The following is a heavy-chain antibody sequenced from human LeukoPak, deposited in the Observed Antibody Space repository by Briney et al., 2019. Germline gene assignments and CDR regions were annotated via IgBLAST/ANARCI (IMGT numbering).Heavy chain of an antibody. CDR3: ARALERSPNWFDP. J-gene: IGHJ5*02. CDR1: GFTFSTCW. Sequence: PGGSLRLSCAASGFTFSTCWMSWVRLAPGRGLEWVASIKHDGSQKYYVDSVKGRFTISRDNAKNSLYLQLNSLRAEDTAVYYCARALERSPNWFDPWGQGTLVTVSS. D-gene: IGHD1-1*01. V-gene: IGHV3-7*04. CDR2: IKHDGSQK.